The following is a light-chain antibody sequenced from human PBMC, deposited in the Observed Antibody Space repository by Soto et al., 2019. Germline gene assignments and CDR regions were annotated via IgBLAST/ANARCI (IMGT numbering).Light chain of an antibody. V-gene: IGKV3-15*01. CDR3: QHYSSSPPAIT. CDR2: GAS. J-gene: IGKJ5*01. Sequence: EIVLTQSPGTLSLSPGERATLSCRASQSVGSNLAWYQQKPGQAPRLLIYGASTRATGIPARFSGSGSGTEFTLSISSLQSEDFAVYYCQHYSSSPPAITFGQGTRLEIK. CDR1: QSVGSN.